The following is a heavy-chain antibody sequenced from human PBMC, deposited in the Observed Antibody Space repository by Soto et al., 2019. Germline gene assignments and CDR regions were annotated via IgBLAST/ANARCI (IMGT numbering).Heavy chain of an antibody. D-gene: IGHD2-15*01. Sequence: GLSLRLSCAESGLTFSSYWMNWVRQAPAKCLEWVANIKQDGSKKYYVDSVKGRFTISRDNSKNTLYLQMNSLRAEDTAVYYCAKERRSGGSCYDYWGQGTLRTASS. V-gene: IGHV3-7*03. J-gene: IGHJ4*02. CDR2: IKQDGSKK. CDR1: GLTFSSYW. CDR3: AKERRSGGSCYDY.